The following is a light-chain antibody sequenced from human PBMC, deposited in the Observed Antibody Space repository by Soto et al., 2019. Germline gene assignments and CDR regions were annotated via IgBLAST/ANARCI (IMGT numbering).Light chain of an antibody. CDR2: GAS. Sequence: IGLRESLCTVALSLKERATLSCRASQSVSSSYLAWYQQKPGQAPRLLIYGASSRATGIPDRFSGSGSGTDFTLIISRLEPEDFVVYYCQEYGSSSTFGQGTRLEIK. CDR3: QEYGSSST. CDR1: QSVSSSY. J-gene: IGKJ5*01. V-gene: IGKV3-20*01.